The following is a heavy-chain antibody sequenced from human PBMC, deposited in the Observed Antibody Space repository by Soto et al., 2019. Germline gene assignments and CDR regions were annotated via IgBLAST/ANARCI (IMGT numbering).Heavy chain of an antibody. CDR2: IKSNTDGGTT. CDR1: GFTFSNAW. D-gene: IGHD6-19*01. CDR3: TTDLVGSSGWPEGAYDYYYGMDV. V-gene: IGHV3-15*07. J-gene: IGHJ6*02. Sequence: VQLVESGGGLVKPGGSLRLSCAASGFTFSNAWMNWVRQAPGKGLEWVGRIKSNTDGGTTDYAAPVKGRFTISRDDSKKTLYLQMNSLKTEDTAVYYCTTDLVGSSGWPEGAYDYYYGMDVWGQGTTVTVSS.